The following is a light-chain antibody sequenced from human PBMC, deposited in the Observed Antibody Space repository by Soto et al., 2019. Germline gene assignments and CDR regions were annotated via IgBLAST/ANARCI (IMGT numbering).Light chain of an antibody. J-gene: IGLJ1*01. CDR2: EVI. Sequence: QPVLTQPASVSGSPGQSITISCTGTSSDVGGYNYVSWYQQHPGKAPKLIICEVINRPSGVSNRFSGSKSGNTASLTISGLQAEDEADYYCSSYTSSSTLVFGTGTKLTVL. V-gene: IGLV2-14*01. CDR3: SSYTSSSTLV. CDR1: SSDVGGYNY.